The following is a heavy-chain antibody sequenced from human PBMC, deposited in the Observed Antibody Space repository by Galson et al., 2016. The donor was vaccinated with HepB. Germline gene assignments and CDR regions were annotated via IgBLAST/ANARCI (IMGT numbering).Heavy chain of an antibody. CDR2: ISRSGDST. J-gene: IGHJ6*04. CDR3: VQGSTAPAV. D-gene: IGHD2-15*01. V-gene: IGHV3-23*01. CDR1: GFTFSNYG. Sequence: SLRLSCAASGFTFSNYGMTWVRQAPGKGLEVVSSISRSGDSTNYADSVKGRFTISRDNSKNTLSLQMNSLTADDPAIYYCVQGSTAPAVWGKGTTATVSS.